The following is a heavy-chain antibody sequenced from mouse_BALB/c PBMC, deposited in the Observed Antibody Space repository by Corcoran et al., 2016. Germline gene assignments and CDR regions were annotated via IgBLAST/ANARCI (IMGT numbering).Heavy chain of an antibody. CDR3: ARYRDGYDPNWYFDV. V-gene: IGHV9-3-1*01. CDR1: GYTFTNYG. CDR2: INTYTGEP. D-gene: IGHD2-2*01. Sequence: QIQLVQSGPELKKPGETVKISCKASGYTFTNYGMNWVKQAPGKGLKLMGWINTYTGEPTYADDFKGRFAFSLETSASTAYLQINNLKNEDTATYFCARYRDGYDPNWYFDVWGAGTTVTVSS. J-gene: IGHJ1*01.